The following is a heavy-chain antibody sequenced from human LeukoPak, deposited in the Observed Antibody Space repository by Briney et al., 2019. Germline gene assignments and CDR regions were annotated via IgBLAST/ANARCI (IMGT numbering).Heavy chain of an antibody. CDR1: GDSVSSNSAA. Sequence: SQTLSLTCAISGDSVSSNSAAWNWIRQSPSRGLEWLGRTYYRSKWYNDYAVSVKSRITINPDTSKNQFSLQLNSVTPEDTAVYYCASTYYYDSSGYYYFDYWGQETLVTVSS. V-gene: IGHV6-1*01. D-gene: IGHD3-22*01. CDR3: ASTYYYDSSGYYYFDY. J-gene: IGHJ4*02. CDR2: TYYRSKWYN.